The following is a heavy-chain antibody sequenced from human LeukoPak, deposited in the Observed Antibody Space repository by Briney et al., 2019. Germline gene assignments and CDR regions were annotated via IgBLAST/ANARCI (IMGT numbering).Heavy chain of an antibody. CDR1: GGSFSGYY. J-gene: IGHJ4*02. Sequence: SETLSLTCAVYGGSFSGYYWSWIRQPPGKGLEWIGEINHSGSTNYNPSLKSRVTISVDTSKNQFSLRLTSVTAADTAVYYCARVRLWFGDHLDDYWGQGTLVTVSS. D-gene: IGHD3-10*01. V-gene: IGHV4-34*01. CDR3: ARVRLWFGDHLDDY. CDR2: INHSGST.